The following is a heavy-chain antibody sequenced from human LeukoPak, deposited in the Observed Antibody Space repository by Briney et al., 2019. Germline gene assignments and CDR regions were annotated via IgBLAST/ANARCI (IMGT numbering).Heavy chain of an antibody. D-gene: IGHD2-15*01. CDR1: GGSISSYY. V-gene: IGHV4-59*08. CDR3: ARQQYSDAFGI. CDR2: IYYSGST. Sequence: PSETLSLTCTVSGGSISSYYWSWIRQPPGKGLEWIGYIYYSGSTNYNPSLKSRVTISVDTSKNQFSLKLSSVTAADTAVYYCARQQYSDAFGIWGQGTMVTVSS. J-gene: IGHJ3*02.